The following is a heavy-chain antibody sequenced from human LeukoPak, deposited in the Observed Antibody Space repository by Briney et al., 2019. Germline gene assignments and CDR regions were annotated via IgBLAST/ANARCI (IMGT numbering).Heavy chain of an antibody. Sequence: PGGSLRLSCAASGFTFADYGMSWVRQAPGKGLEWVSGINWNGGSTGYADSVKGRLTISRDNAKNSLYLQMNILRAEDTAFYYCARDLTMVRGVRVVPRFDPWGQGTLVTVSS. CDR1: GFTFADYG. CDR2: INWNGGST. D-gene: IGHD3-10*01. J-gene: IGHJ5*02. V-gene: IGHV3-20*04. CDR3: ARDLTMVRGVRVVPRFDP.